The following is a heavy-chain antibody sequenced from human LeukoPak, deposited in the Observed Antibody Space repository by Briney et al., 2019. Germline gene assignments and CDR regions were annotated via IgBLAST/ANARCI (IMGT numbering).Heavy chain of an antibody. CDR1: GGSISSYY. Sequence: PSETLSLTCTVSGGSISSYYWSWIRQPPGKGLEWIGYIYYSGSTNYNPSLKSRVTISVDTSKNQFSLKLSSVTAADTAVYYCARRIVGGGFDPWGQGTLVTVSS. CDR3: ARRIVGGGFDP. J-gene: IGHJ5*02. V-gene: IGHV4-59*01. D-gene: IGHD1-26*01. CDR2: IYYSGST.